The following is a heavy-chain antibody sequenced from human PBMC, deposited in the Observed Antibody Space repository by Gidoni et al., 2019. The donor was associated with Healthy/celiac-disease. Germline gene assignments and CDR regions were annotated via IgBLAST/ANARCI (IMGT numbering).Heavy chain of an antibody. Sequence: QVTLKESGPVLVKPTETLTLTCTVSGFSLSTARMGVSWIRQPPGKALEWLAHIFSNDEKSYSTSLKSRLTISKDTSKSQVVLTMTNMDPVDTATYYCARIREGSSWYIYKYYYYYMDVWGKGTTVTVSS. CDR3: ARIREGSSWYIYKYYYYYMDV. V-gene: IGHV2-26*01. CDR1: GFSLSTARMG. D-gene: IGHD6-13*01. J-gene: IGHJ6*03. CDR2: IFSNDEK.